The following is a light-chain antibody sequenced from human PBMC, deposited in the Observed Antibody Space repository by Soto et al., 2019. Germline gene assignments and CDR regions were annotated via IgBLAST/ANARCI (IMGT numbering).Light chain of an antibody. V-gene: IGLV2-14*01. CDR2: EVR. J-gene: IGLJ3*02. CDR1: MRDVGAYNL. Sequence: HSALTQPASECGSAGQSITISCSGTMRDVGAYNLVSWYQQHPGTAPKLIIYEVRNRPSGISSRFSGSRSGNTASLTISGLQPEDEGDYYCSAYTARSTLVFGGGTKVTVL. CDR3: SAYTARSTLV.